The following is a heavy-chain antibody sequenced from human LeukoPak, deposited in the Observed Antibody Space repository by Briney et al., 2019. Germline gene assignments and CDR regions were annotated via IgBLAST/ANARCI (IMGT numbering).Heavy chain of an antibody. CDR2: IIPILGIA. D-gene: IGHD3-10*01. CDR3: ARDSITMVRGVIIKAVYGMDV. J-gene: IGHJ6*02. Sequence: SVKVSCKASGGTFSSYAISWVRQAPGQGLEWMGRIIPILGIANYAQKLQGRVTMTTDTSTSTAYMELRSLRSDDTAVYYCARDSITMVRGVIIKAVYGMDVWGQGTTVTVSS. V-gene: IGHV1-69*04. CDR1: GGTFSSYA.